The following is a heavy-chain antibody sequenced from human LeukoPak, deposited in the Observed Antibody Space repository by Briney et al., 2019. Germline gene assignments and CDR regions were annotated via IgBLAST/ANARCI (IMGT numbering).Heavy chain of an antibody. CDR3: SKKEAVGPTTGNYFDS. CDR1: GFSFSSYA. J-gene: IGHJ4*02. V-gene: IGHV3-23*01. CDR2: MSSSDDGR. D-gene: IGHD1-26*01. Sequence: PGGTLRRSCATSGFSFSSYAMSWVRQAPGKGLEWVSAMSSSDDGRYYAASVRGRFTISRDNSKNTMYLQMISLRDEDTAVYYCSKKEAVGPTTGNYFDSWGQGTLVTVSS.